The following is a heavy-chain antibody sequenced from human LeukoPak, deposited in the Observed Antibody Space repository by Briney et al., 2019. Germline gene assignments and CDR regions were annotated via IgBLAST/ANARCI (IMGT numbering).Heavy chain of an antibody. CDR1: GGSISSYY. J-gene: IGHJ6*03. CDR2: IYTSGST. D-gene: IGHD2-2*01. CDR3: AREKVVPADHYYYYMDV. Sequence: SETLSLTCTVSGGSISSYYWSWIRQPAGKGLEWIGRIYTSGSTNYNPSLESRVTMSVDTSKNQFSLKLSSVTAADTAVYYCAREKVVPADHYYYYMDVCGKGTTVTVSS. V-gene: IGHV4-4*07.